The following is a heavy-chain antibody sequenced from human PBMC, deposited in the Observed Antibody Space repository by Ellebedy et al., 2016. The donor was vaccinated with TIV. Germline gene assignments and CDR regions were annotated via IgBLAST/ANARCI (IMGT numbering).Heavy chain of an antibody. D-gene: IGHD5-18*01. CDR3: ARGGKLWNTAMVDDAFDI. CDR2: INHGGST. V-gene: IGHV4-34*01. Sequence: MPSETLSLTCAVYGGSFSGYFWTWIRQPPGKGLEWIGEINHGGSTNYNPSLKSRVSISVDTSKKHFSLKLSSVTAADTAVYCCARGGKLWNTAMVDDAFDIWGQGTMVTVSS. J-gene: IGHJ3*02. CDR1: GGSFSGYF.